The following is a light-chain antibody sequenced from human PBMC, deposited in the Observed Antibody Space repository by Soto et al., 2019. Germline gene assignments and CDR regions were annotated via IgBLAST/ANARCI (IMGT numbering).Light chain of an antibody. CDR1: QSVLYSSTNKNY. V-gene: IGKV4-1*01. Sequence: DIVMTQSPDSLAVSLGERATINCKSSQSVLYSSTNKNYLAWYQHKPGQPPKLLFYWASTRESGVPDRFSGSGSGTDFTLTISSLQAEDVAVYYCQQYYSAPPTFGQGTKLEIK. CDR3: QQYYSAPPT. J-gene: IGKJ2*01. CDR2: WAS.